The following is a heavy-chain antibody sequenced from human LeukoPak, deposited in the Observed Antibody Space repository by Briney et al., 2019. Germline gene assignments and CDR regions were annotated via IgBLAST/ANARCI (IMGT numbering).Heavy chain of an antibody. D-gene: IGHD1-14*01. CDR1: SGSMGNYY. Sequence: SETLSLTCTVSSGSMGNYYWGWIRQPPGKGLEWIASMYYSGGSTNYNPSLKSRVTISVDTPRNHFSLRLNSVTAADTAVYYCARQTSDTAFDIWGQGTMVTVSS. CDR3: ARQTSDTAFDI. J-gene: IGHJ3*02. CDR2: MYYSGGST. V-gene: IGHV4-59*08.